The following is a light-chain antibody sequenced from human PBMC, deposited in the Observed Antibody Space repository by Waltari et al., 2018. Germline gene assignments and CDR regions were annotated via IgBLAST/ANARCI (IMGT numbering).Light chain of an antibody. V-gene: IGLV1-51*02. CDR3: GTWDSSLSGAV. CDR2: EDS. J-gene: IGLJ7*01. Sequence: QSVLTQPPSVSPVPGPRVTISCPGGPSNIGNNYVSWYRQFPGTAPKLLIYEDSERPSGVPGRFSGSKSGTSATLDITGLQAGDEADYYCGTWDSSLSGAVFGGGTHLTVL. CDR1: PSNIGNNY.